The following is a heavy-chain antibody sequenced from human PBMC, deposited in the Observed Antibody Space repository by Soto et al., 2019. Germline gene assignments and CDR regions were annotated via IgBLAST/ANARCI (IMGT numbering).Heavy chain of an antibody. J-gene: IGHJ4*02. CDR3: AREQQRGEVNYCDY. CDR2: INAGNGDA. Sequence: QVHLVQSGAEVKKPGASVRVSCQASGYTFIDHAIHWVRQAPGQRFEWMGWINAGNGDAQYSQKFRDRVTISRDTSASTAYMELNSLRSEDTAIYYCAREQQRGEVNYCDYWGQGTLVTVSS. CDR1: GYTFIDHA. D-gene: IGHD6-13*01. V-gene: IGHV1-3*01.